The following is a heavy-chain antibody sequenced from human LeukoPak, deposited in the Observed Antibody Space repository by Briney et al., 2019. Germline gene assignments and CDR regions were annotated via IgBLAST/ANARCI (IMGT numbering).Heavy chain of an antibody. CDR2: VTGSTYST. V-gene: IGHV3-23*01. D-gene: IGHD5-12*01. CDR3: AKAGYSGYDYPD. Sequence: GGSLRLSCAASGFTFSNYAMSWVRQAPGKGLEWVSAVTGSTYSTYYADSVKGRFTISRDNSKNMLYLQMSSLRADDTAVYYCAKAGYSGYDYPDWGQGTLVTVSS. CDR1: GFTFSNYA. J-gene: IGHJ4*02.